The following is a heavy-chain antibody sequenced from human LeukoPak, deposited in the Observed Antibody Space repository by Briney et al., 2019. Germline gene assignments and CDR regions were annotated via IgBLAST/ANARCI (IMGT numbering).Heavy chain of an antibody. CDR3: ARSQGGNTLWLDP. Sequence: APVKVSCKASGGTFSTYAISWVRQAPGQGLEWMGIINTSGGSTTYAQKFQGRVSMTRDTSTSTVYLEVSSLRSEDTAVYYCARSQGGNTLWLDPWGQGTLVTVSS. V-gene: IGHV1-46*01. CDR1: GGTFSTYA. D-gene: IGHD4-23*01. CDR2: INTSGGST. J-gene: IGHJ5*02.